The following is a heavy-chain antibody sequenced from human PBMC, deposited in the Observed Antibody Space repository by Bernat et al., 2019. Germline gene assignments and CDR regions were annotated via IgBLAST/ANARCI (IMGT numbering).Heavy chain of an antibody. V-gene: IGHV5-51*01. J-gene: IGHJ4*02. Sequence: EVQLVQSGAEVKKPGESLKISCKGSGYSFTNYWIGWVRQMPGKGLEWMGIIYPDDSDTRYSPSFQGQFTISADKSISTAYLQWSSLKASDTAMYSGAGHGVVAATISQIDYWGQRTLVTGSS. CDR2: IYPDDSDT. D-gene: IGHD2-15*01. CDR3: AGHGVVAATISQIDY. CDR1: GYSFTNYW.